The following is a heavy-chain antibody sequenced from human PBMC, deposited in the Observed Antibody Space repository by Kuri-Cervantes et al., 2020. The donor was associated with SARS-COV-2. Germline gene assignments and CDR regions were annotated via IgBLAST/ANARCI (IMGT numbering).Heavy chain of an antibody. Sequence: GGSLRPSCAASGFTFSSYAMSWVRQAPGKGLEWVSAISGSGGSTYYADSVKGRFTISRDNSKNTLYLQMNSLRAEDTAVYYCAKDSSYYDFWSGYNHGAFDSWGQGKMVTVSS. CDR1: GFTFSSYA. CDR2: ISGSGGST. CDR3: AKDSSYYDFWSGYNHGAFDS. J-gene: IGHJ3*02. V-gene: IGHV3-23*01. D-gene: IGHD3-3*01.